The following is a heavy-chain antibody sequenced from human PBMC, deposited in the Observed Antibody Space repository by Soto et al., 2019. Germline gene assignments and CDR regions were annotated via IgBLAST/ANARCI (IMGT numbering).Heavy chain of an antibody. D-gene: IGHD2-15*01. V-gene: IGHV1-46*03. CDR2: INPSGGST. CDR3: AKGYCSGGSCLDY. J-gene: IGHJ4*02. Sequence: SFKDSNNAAEYTVTSYDLLWVRQVPGQGLEWMGIINPSGGSTSYAQKFQGRVTMTRDTSTSTVYMELSSLRSEDTAVYYCAKGYCSGGSCLDYWGQGTLVTVSS. CDR1: EYTVTSYD.